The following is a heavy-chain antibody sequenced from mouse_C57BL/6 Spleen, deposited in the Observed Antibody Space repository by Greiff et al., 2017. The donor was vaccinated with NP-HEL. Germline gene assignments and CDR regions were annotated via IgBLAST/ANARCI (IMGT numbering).Heavy chain of an antibody. CDR1: GYSITSGYY. CDR2: ISYDGSN. J-gene: IGHJ3*01. D-gene: IGHD1-1*01. Sequence: ESGPGLVKPSQSLSLTCSVTGYSITSGYYWNWIRQFPGNKLEWMGYISYDGSNNYNPSLKNRISITRDTSKNQFFLKLNSVTTEDTATYYCARHYGSSRWFAYWGQGTLVTVSA. CDR3: ARHYGSSRWFAY. V-gene: IGHV3-6*01.